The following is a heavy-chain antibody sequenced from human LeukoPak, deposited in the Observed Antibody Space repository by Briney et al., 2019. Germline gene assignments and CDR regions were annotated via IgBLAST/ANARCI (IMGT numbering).Heavy chain of an antibody. D-gene: IGHD2-21*02. V-gene: IGHV3-23*01. CDR2: ISGGGDIT. CDR1: GFNFANHA. Sequence: PGGSLRLSCAASGFNFANHAMSWVRQTAGKGLEWVSAISGGGDITYYADSVKGRFTISRDNSKDTLFLQMHSLRPGDTAVYYCVREDTRATANYWGQGTLVSISS. CDR3: VREDTRATANY. J-gene: IGHJ4*02.